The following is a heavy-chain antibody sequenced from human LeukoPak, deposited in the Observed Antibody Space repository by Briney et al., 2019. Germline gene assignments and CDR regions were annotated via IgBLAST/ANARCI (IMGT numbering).Heavy chain of an antibody. D-gene: IGHD2-2*02. CDR2: IDSSSGTI. J-gene: IGHJ3*01. V-gene: IGHV3-11*01. CDR3: ARDSPSKYCSSSSCYMDALDV. CDR1: GFIFRDHY. Sequence: PGGSLRLSCAASGFIFRDHYMSWIRQAPGKGLEWISYIDSSSGTIFYADSVKGRFTISRDNAKNSLYLQMNSLRVEDTAVYYCARDSPSKYCSSSSCYMDALDVWGQGTMVTVSS.